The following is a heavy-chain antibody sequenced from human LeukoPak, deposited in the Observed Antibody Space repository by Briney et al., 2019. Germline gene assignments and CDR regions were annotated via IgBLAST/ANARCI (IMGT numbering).Heavy chain of an antibody. J-gene: IGHJ3*02. V-gene: IGHV3-33*08. CDR3: ARDTIVGKASHAFDI. Sequence: PGGSLRLSCAAPGFTFSSYEMNWVRQAPGKGLEWVAVIWYDGSNKYYADSVKGRFTISRDNSKNTLYLQMNSLRAEDTAVYYCARDTIVGKASHAFDIWGQGTMVTVSS. CDR2: IWYDGSNK. CDR1: GFTFSSYE. D-gene: IGHD2-15*01.